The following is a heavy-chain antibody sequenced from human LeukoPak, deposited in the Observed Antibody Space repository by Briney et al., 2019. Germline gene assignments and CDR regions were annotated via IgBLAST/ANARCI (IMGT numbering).Heavy chain of an antibody. CDR2: IKQDGSEK. V-gene: IGHV3-7*01. J-gene: IGHJ4*02. Sequence: GGSLRLSCAASGFTFSSYWMSWVRQAPGKGLEWVANIKQDGSEKYYVDSVKGRFTISRDNAKNSLYLQMSSLRAEDTAVYYCARDPRSGSYYFLVYWGQGTLVTVSS. D-gene: IGHD1-26*01. CDR1: GFTFSSYW. CDR3: ARDPRSGSYYFLVY.